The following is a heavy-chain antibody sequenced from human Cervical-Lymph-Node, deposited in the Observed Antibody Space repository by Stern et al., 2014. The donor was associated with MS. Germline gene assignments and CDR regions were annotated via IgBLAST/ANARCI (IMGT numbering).Heavy chain of an antibody. V-gene: IGHV1-18*01. CDR1: GYTFSIYG. Sequence: QVQLVQSGAEVKKPGASVKVSCKAAGYTFSIYGITWVRRAPGQGLEWMGWISAYNGQTSYLQKLQGRVTMTTDTSTNTAYMDLRSLRSDDTAVYYCARGGRSNSDYGDYAPDYWGQGTLVTVSS. D-gene: IGHD4-17*01. J-gene: IGHJ4*02. CDR2: ISAYNGQT. CDR3: ARGGRSNSDYGDYAPDY.